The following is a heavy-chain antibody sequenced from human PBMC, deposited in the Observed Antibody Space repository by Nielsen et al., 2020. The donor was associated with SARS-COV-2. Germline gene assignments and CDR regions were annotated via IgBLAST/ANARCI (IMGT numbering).Heavy chain of an antibody. CDR2: LSWNSRNI. CDR3: AKEEVVVMGFSDY. V-gene: IGHV3-9*01. J-gene: IGHJ4*02. Sequence: GGSLRLSCAASGFTFDDYAMHWVRQAPGKGLEWVSGLSWNSRNIGYADSVKGRFTISRDNAKNSLYLQMNSLRAEDTAVYYCAKEEVVVMGFSDYWGQGTLVTVSS. D-gene: IGHD2-21*01. CDR1: GFTFDDYA.